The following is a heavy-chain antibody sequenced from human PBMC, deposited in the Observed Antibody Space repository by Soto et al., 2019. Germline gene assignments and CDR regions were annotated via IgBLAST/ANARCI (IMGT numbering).Heavy chain of an antibody. V-gene: IGHV1-3*01. CDR2: INAGNGKT. CDR1: GYSFTSYA. D-gene: IGHD6-19*01. CDR3: ARGSQWLDPFDY. Sequence: ASVKVACKGSGYSFTSYAIHWMRQAPGQRLEWMGGINAGNGKTKFPQKFQGRVTITADESTSTAYMELSSLRSEDTAVYYCARGSQWLDPFDYWGQGTLVTVSS. J-gene: IGHJ4*02.